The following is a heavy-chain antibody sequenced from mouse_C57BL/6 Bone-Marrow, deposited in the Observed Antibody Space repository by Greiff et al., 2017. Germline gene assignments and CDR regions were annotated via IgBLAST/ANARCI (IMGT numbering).Heavy chain of an antibody. Sequence: VQLQQSGAELVRPGASVKLSCTASGFNIKDDYIHWVKQRPEQGLEWIGWIDPEIGDTEYASKFQGKATITSDTSSNTAYLKLSRLTSEDTAVYYCSSFDGNYFDFWGQGTPLTVAS. CDR3: SSFDGNYFDF. CDR1: GFNIKDDY. J-gene: IGHJ2*01. V-gene: IGHV14-4*01. CDR2: IDPEIGDT. D-gene: IGHD2-3*01.